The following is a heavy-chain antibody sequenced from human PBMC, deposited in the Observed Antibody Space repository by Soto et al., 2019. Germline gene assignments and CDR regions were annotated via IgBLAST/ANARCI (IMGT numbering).Heavy chain of an antibody. CDR1: GYTFTSYY. Sequence: ASVKVSCKASGYTFTSYYMHWVRQAPGQGLEWMGIINPSGGSTSYAQKFQGRVTMTRDTSTSTVYMELSSLRSEDTAVYYCASANKRGGGRNWLDPWGEGTMVTF. V-gene: IGHV1-46*01. CDR3: ASANKRGGGRNWLDP. CDR2: INPSGGST. J-gene: IGHJ5*02. D-gene: IGHD6-25*01.